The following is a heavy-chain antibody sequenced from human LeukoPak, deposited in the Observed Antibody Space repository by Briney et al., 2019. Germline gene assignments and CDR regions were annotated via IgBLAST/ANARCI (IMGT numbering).Heavy chain of an antibody. CDR1: GGSISSGDYY. D-gene: IGHD6-13*01. Sequence: SQTLSLTCTVSGGSISSGDYYWSWIRQPPGKGLEWIGYIYYSGSTYYNPSLKSRVTISVDTSKNQFSLKLSSVTAADTAVYYCARDRPGIAAAGGVDWGQGTLVTVSS. J-gene: IGHJ4*02. CDR2: IYYSGST. CDR3: ARDRPGIAAAGGVD. V-gene: IGHV4-30-4*01.